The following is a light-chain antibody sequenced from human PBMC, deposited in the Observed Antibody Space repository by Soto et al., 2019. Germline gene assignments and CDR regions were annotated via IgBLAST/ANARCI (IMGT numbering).Light chain of an antibody. Sequence: QSVLTQPPSVSGAPGQRVTFSCTGSSSNIGAGYDVHWFQQLPGTAPKLLMYANKNRPSGVPDRFSGSRSDTSASLAITGLQAEDEAVYFCQSYDNSLSGFVVFGGGTTLTVL. V-gene: IGLV1-40*01. J-gene: IGLJ2*01. CDR3: QSYDNSLSGFVV. CDR2: ANK. CDR1: SSNIGAGYD.